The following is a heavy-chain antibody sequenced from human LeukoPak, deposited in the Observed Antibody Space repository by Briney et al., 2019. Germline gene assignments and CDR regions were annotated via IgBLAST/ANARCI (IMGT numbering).Heavy chain of an antibody. CDR2: TNHSGST. CDR1: GGSFSGYY. CDR3: ASGVTGTTKLIDY. J-gene: IGHJ4*02. V-gene: IGHV4-34*01. D-gene: IGHD1-7*01. Sequence: SETLSLTCAVYGGSFSGYYWRWIRQPPGKGLEWIGETNHSGSTNYNPSLKSRVTISVDASKNQFSLELSSVTAADTAVYYCASGVTGTTKLIDYWGQGTLVTVSS.